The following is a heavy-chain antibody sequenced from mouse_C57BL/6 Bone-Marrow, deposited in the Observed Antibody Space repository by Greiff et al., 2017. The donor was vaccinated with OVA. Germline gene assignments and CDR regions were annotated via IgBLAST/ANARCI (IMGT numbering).Heavy chain of an antibody. CDR3: AREIYYDTMFAY. CDR1: GFSLTSYA. CDR2: IWTGGGT. J-gene: IGHJ3*01. D-gene: IGHD2-4*01. V-gene: IGHV2-9-1*01. Sequence: VQLMESGPGLVAPSQCLSISCTVSGFSLTSYAISWVRQTPGKGLEWLGEIWTGGGTTYNSAPKSRLSISKDNSKSQVFLKMNSLQTDDTARYYCAREIYYDTMFAYWGQGTMVTVSA.